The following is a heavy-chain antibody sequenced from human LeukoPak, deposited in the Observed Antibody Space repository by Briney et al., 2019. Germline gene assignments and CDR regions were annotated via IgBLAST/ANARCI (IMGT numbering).Heavy chain of an antibody. V-gene: IGHV3-33*01. CDR2: IWYDGSNK. CDR1: GFTFSSYG. Sequence: GGSLRLSCAASGFTFSSYGVHWVRQAPGKGLEWVAVIWYDGSNKYYADSVKGRFTISRDNSKNTLYLQMNSLRAEDTAVYYCARVAQSKYSSSNYYYYYMDVWGKGTTVTVSS. CDR3: ARVAQSKYSSSNYYYYYMDV. D-gene: IGHD6-6*01. J-gene: IGHJ6*03.